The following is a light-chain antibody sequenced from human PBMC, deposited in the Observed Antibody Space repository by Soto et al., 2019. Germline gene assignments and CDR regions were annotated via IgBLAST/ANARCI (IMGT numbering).Light chain of an antibody. CDR1: QSVRNNY. V-gene: IGKV3-20*01. J-gene: IGKJ4*01. CDR3: QQYGSTPLA. Sequence: EIVLTQSPGTLSSSPGERATHSCRASQSVRNNYLAWYQQKPGQPPRFLIYDVSTRAAGIPDRFSGSGSGTDFTLTISRLEPEDFAVYYCQQYGSTPLAFGGGTKVEIE. CDR2: DVS.